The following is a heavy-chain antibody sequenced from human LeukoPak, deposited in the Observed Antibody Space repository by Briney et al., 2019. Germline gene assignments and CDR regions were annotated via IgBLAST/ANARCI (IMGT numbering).Heavy chain of an antibody. CDR2: ISAYNGNT. Sequence: ASVKVSCKASGGTFSSYAISWVRQAPGQGLEWMGWISAYNGNTNYAQKLQGRVTMTTDTSTSTAYMELRSLRSDDTAVYYCARVKGDYYDSSGYYYEDGYWGQGTLVTVSS. J-gene: IGHJ4*02. CDR3: ARVKGDYYDSSGYYYEDGY. CDR1: GGTFSSYA. D-gene: IGHD3-22*01. V-gene: IGHV1-18*01.